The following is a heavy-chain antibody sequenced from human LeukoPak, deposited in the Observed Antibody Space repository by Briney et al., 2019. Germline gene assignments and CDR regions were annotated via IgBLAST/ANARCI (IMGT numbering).Heavy chain of an antibody. V-gene: IGHV1-18*01. D-gene: IGHD1-26*01. J-gene: IGHJ5*02. CDR3: ARDGPYSGSHRWFDL. Sequence: GASVSLSCTASGYTFTSYGISWVRQAPGEGLEGMGWISAYNGNTNYAQKLQGRVTMTTDTSTSTAYMELRSLRSDDTAVYYCARDGPYSGSHRWFDLWGQGTLVTVSS. CDR2: ISAYNGNT. CDR1: GYTFTSYG.